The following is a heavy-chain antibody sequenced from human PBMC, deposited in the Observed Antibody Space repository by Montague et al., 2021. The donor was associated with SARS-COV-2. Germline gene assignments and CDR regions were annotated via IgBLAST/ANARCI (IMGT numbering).Heavy chain of an antibody. J-gene: IGHJ4*02. CDR2: INHRGLT. V-gene: IGHV4-34*01. CDR1: GESLSEYI. Sequence: SETLSLTCAVYGESLSEYIWNWIRQPPGKGLEWMGEINHRGLTKYNPSLNSRVTLSVDTSRNQFSLKLNSVAAADTAMYYCVSRVGRRGTLYSSGWSKYPFDFWGQGTLVTVSS. D-gene: IGHD6-19*01. CDR3: VSRVGRRGTLYSSGWSKYPFDF.